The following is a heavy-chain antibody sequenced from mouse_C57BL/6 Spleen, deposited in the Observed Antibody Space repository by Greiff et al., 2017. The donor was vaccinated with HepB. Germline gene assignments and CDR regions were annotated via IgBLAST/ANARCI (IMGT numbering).Heavy chain of an antibody. D-gene: IGHD2-10*02. CDR1: GFTFSDYY. V-gene: IGHV5-16*01. CDR2: INYDGSST. Sequence: EVQVVESEGGLVQPGSSMKLSCTASGFTFSDYYMAWVRQVPEKGLEWVANINYDGSSTYYLDSLKSRFIISRDNAKNILYLQMSSLKSEDTATYYCARDREYGNYVGSAMDYWGQGTSVTVSS. J-gene: IGHJ4*01. CDR3: ARDREYGNYVGSAMDY.